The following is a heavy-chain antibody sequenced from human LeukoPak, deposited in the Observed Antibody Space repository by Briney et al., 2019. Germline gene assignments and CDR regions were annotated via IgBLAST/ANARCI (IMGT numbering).Heavy chain of an antibody. CDR3: ASLPKNYDSSGYYNALDI. J-gene: IGHJ3*02. CDR2: IIPIFGTA. CDR1: GGTFSSYA. D-gene: IGHD3-22*01. Sequence: ASVKVSCKASGGTFSSYAISWVRQAPGQGLEWMGRIIPIFGTANYAQKFQGRVTITADKSTSTAYMELSSLRSEDTAVYYCASLPKNYDSSGYYNALDIWGQGTMVTVSS. V-gene: IGHV1-69*06.